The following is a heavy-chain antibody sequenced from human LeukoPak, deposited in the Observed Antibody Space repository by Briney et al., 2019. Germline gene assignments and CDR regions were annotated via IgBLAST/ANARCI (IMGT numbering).Heavy chain of an antibody. CDR3: ARDLHSSTWYGEGY. CDR2: IYSSGNT. D-gene: IGHD6-13*01. V-gene: IGHV3-53*01. J-gene: IGHJ4*02. Sequence: GGSLRLSCAASGFSVSSSYMSWVRQAPGKGLEWVSMIYSSGNTYYAGSVKGRFTISRGNSKNTLYLQMNSLRVEDTAVYYCARDLHSSTWYGEGYWGQGTLVTVSS. CDR1: GFSVSSSY.